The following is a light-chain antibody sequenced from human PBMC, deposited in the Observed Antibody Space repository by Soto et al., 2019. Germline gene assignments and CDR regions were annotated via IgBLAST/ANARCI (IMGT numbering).Light chain of an antibody. V-gene: IGKV1-39*01. CDR3: QQTDSTPQT. Sequence: DIQMTQSPSSLSASVGDRVTISCRASQSIRNYVSWYQRKPGTAPNLLIRAAYTLQSGVPSRFSGSGSGTDFTLTISSLQIEDFATYFCQQTDSTPQTFGQGTNVEI. J-gene: IGKJ1*01. CDR1: QSIRNY. CDR2: AAY.